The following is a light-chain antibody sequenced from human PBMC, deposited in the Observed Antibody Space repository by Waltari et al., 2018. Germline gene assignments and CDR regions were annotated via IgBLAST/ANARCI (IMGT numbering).Light chain of an antibody. Sequence: QPALPQPASVSGSPGQSITISCTATSGDIGGFALVPWYQQHPGKVPRLLIYEVTTRPSGVSSRFSGSKSDNSATLTISALQTEDEADYYCSSYSRGSSFVLFGGGTRLTVL. V-gene: IGLV2-23*02. J-gene: IGLJ2*01. CDR3: SSYSRGSSFVL. CDR1: SGDIGGFAL. CDR2: EVT.